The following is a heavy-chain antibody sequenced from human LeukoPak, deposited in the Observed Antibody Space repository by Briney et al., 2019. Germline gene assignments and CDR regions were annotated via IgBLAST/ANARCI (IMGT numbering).Heavy chain of an antibody. V-gene: IGHV3-30*02. CDR2: IRYDGSII. J-gene: IGHJ4*02. Sequence: GGSLRLSCAASGFTFSSYGMHWVRQAPGKGLEWVAFIRYDGSIIYYTDSVKGRFTISRDNSKNMLYLQMYSLRAEDTALYYCGKALRTGMFRGVIDYWGQGTPVTVSS. D-gene: IGHD3-10*01. CDR3: GKALRTGMFRGVIDY. CDR1: GFTFSSYG.